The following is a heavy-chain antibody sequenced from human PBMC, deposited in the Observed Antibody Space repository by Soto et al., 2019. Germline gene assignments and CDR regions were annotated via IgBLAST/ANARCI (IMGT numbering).Heavy chain of an antibody. D-gene: IGHD2-8*01. Sequence: QVQLVESGGGVVQPGRSLRLSCAASGFTFSSYGMHWVRQAPGKGLEWVAVISYDGSNKYYADSVKGRFTISRDNSKNTLYLQMNRLRAEDTAVYYCAKEMVYAAGYFDLWGRGTLVTVSS. CDR1: GFTFSSYG. CDR3: AKEMVYAAGYFDL. J-gene: IGHJ2*01. V-gene: IGHV3-30*18. CDR2: ISYDGSNK.